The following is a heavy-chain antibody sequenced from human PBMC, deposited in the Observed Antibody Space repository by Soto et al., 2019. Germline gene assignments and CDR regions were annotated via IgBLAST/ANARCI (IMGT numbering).Heavy chain of an antibody. Sequence: QLQLQESGPGLVKPSETLSLTCTVSGGSISSSSYYWGWIRQPPGKGLEWIGSIYYSGSTYYNPSLKSRVTLSVYTSKNQFSLKLSSVTAADTAVYYCATLGHYCSSTRCYDYWGQGTLVTVSS. D-gene: IGHD2-2*01. CDR1: GGSISSSSYY. CDR3: ATLGHYCSSTRCYDY. CDR2: IYYSGST. V-gene: IGHV4-39*01. J-gene: IGHJ4*02.